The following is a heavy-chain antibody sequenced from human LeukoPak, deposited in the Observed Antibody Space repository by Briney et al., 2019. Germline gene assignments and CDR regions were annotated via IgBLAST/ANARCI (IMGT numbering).Heavy chain of an antibody. J-gene: IGHJ5*02. Sequence: SGGSLRLSCAASGFTFSSYSMNWVRQAPGKGLEWVSYISTGSSTIYYADSVKGRFTISRDNARNSLYLRMNSLRAEDTAVYYCARGLDPWGQGTPVIVSS. CDR2: ISTGSSTI. CDR3: ARGLDP. V-gene: IGHV3-48*01. CDR1: GFTFSSYS.